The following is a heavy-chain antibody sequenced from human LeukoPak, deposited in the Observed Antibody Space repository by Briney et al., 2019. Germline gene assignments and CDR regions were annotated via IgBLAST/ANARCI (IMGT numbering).Heavy chain of an antibody. D-gene: IGHD5-24*01. V-gene: IGHV4-34*01. Sequence: SETLSLTCAVYGGSFSGYYWSWIRQPPGKGLEWIGEINHSGSTNYNPSLKSRVTISVDTSKNQFSLKLSSVTAADTAVYYCAKIARRDGYKPPHDYWGQGTLVTVSS. CDR1: GGSFSGYY. CDR3: AKIARRDGYKPPHDY. J-gene: IGHJ4*02. CDR2: INHSGST.